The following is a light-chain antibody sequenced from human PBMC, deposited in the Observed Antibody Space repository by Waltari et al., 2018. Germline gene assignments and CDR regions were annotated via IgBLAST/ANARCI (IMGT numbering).Light chain of an antibody. CDR1: QDISNY. Sequence: DIQMTQSPSSLSASVGDRVTITCQASQDISNYLNWYQQKPGKAPKLLIYDASNLETGLPSGFSGSGSGTDFTFTISSLQPEDIATYYCQQYDNLPLTFGGGTKVEIK. CDR3: QQYDNLPLT. CDR2: DAS. J-gene: IGKJ4*01. V-gene: IGKV1-33*01.